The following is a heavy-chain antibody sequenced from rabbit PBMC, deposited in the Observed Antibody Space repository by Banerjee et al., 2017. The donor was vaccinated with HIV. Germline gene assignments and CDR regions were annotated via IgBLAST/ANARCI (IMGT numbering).Heavy chain of an antibody. J-gene: IGHJ4*01. CDR1: GFSFSSIYY. CDR3: ARDPYAAVGSDFNL. Sequence: QEQLVESGGGLVQPEGSLTLTCTASGFSFSSIYYMCWVRQAPGKGLEWIACIDGGSSGSTYYASWAKGRFTISKASSTTVTLQMTSLTAADTATYFCARDPYAAVGSDFNLWGPGTLVTDS. D-gene: IGHD3-1*01. CDR2: IDGGSSGST. V-gene: IGHV1S45*01.